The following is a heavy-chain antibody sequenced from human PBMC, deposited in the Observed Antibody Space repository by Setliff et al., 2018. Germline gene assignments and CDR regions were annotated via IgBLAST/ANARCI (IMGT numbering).Heavy chain of an antibody. V-gene: IGHV1-8*02. D-gene: IGHD3-3*01. J-gene: IGHJ4*02. CDR2: MNPNSGNT. CDR3: ARRATYYNFWSGYYDY. Sequence: ASVKVSCKASGYTFTSYDINWVRQATGQGLEWMGWMNPNSGNTGYAQKFQGRVTMTRNTSISTAYMELSSLRSEDTAVYYCARRATYYNFWSGYYDYWGQGTLVTSPQ. CDR1: GYTFTSYD.